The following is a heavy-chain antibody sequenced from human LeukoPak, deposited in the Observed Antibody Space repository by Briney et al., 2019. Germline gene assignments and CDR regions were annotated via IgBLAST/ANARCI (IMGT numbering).Heavy chain of an antibody. J-gene: IGHJ6*03. D-gene: IGHD5-18*01. Sequence: GASVKVSCEASGGTFSSYAISWVRQAPGQGLEWMGGIIPIFGTANYAQKFQGRVTITADESTSTAYMELSSLRSEDTAVYYCAIETAMVIGPEYYYYYMDVWGKGTTVTISS. V-gene: IGHV1-69*13. CDR3: AIETAMVIGPEYYYYYMDV. CDR2: IIPIFGTA. CDR1: GGTFSSYA.